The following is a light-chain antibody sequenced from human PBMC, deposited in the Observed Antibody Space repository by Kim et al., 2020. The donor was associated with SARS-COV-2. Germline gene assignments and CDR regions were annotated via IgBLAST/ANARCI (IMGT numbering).Light chain of an antibody. CDR3: QVWDSSTWV. Sequence: SVALGQTAGITWGGNNIGSKNVHWYQQKPGQAPVLVIYRDSNRPSGIPERFSGSNSGNTATLTINRAQAGDEADYYCQVWDSSTWVFGGGTQLTVL. J-gene: IGLJ3*02. CDR2: RDS. CDR1: NIGSKN. V-gene: IGLV3-9*01.